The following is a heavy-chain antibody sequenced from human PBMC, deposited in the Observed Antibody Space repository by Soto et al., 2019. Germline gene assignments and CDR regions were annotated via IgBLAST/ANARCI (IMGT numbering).Heavy chain of an antibody. CDR3: ARALTTDY. CDR1: GFTFSDYY. CDR2: ISKSASTI. J-gene: IGHJ4*02. D-gene: IGHD2-2*01. Sequence: GGSLRLSCAASGFTFSDYYMTWVRQAPGKGLECISYISKSASTINYADSVRGRFTVSRDNTKNSLSLQMNSLRDEDTAVYYCARALTTDYWGQGTLVTVSS. V-gene: IGHV3-11*01.